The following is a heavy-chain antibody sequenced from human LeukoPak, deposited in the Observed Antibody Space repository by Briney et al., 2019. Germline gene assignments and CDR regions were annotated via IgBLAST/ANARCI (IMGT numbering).Heavy chain of an antibody. CDR2: IYHSGST. J-gene: IGHJ4*02. V-gene: IGHV4-59*08. D-gene: IGHD3-10*01. Sequence: SDTLSLTCTVSGGSLSRYYWRWIRQPPGKGLEWIGYIYHSGSTNHNPSLKSRVTISVDSSKNQSSLRLSSVTAADTAVYYCARAKGILWFGESIDYWGQGTLVTVSS. CDR3: ARAKGILWFGESIDY. CDR1: GGSLSRYY.